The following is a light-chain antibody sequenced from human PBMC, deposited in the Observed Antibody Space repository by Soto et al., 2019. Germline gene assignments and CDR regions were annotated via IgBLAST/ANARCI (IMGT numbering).Light chain of an antibody. Sequence: EIVLTQSPGTLSLSPGERATLSCRASQSVASRNLAWYQQRSGQAPRLLIYDASNRATGIPARFSGSGSGTEFTLTISSLQSEDFAVYYCQQYNNWPRTFGQGTKVDI. CDR1: QSVASRN. J-gene: IGKJ1*01. V-gene: IGKV3D-15*01. CDR2: DAS. CDR3: QQYNNWPRT.